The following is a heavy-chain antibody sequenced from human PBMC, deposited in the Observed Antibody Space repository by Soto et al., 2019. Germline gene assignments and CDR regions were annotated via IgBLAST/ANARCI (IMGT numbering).Heavy chain of an antibody. V-gene: IGHV3-30*18. CDR1: GFTFSSYG. D-gene: IGHD2-21*02. CDR2: ISYDGSNK. Sequence: QVQLVESGGGVVQPGRSLRLSCAASGFTFSSYGMHWVRQAPGKGLEWVAVISYDGSNKYYADSVKGRFTISRDNSKNTXXLQMISLRAEDTAVYYCAKDWDIVVVTAIRYGMDVWGQGTTVTVSS. CDR3: AKDWDIVVVTAIRYGMDV. J-gene: IGHJ6*02.